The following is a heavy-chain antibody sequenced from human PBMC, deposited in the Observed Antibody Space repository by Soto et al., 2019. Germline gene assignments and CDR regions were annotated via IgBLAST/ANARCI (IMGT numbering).Heavy chain of an antibody. CDR3: ARGDIVVVVAATQKTYYYYGMDV. J-gene: IGHJ6*02. Sequence: QVPLVQSGAEVKKPGASVKVSCKASGYTFTGYYMHWVRQAPGQGLEWMGWINPNSGGTNYAQKFQGWVTMTRDTSISTAYMELSRLRSDDTAVYYCARGDIVVVVAATQKTYYYYGMDVWGQGTTVTVSS. CDR1: GYTFTGYY. D-gene: IGHD2-15*01. CDR2: INPNSGGT. V-gene: IGHV1-2*04.